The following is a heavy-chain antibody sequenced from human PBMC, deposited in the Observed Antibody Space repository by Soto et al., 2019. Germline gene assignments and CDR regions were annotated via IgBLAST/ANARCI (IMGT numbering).Heavy chain of an antibody. D-gene: IGHD3-10*01. CDR2: IIPIFGTP. CDR3: TRDLEFRDGNISHLDY. CDR1: GDTFNRHV. Sequence: AVKVPCKASGDTFNRHVFNWVRQAPAQGLEWMGGIIPIFGTPNHAQKFQGRVTISAGKSTRTVYLELSSLTPDDTAVYYCTRDLEFRDGNISHLDYWGQGTPVTVSS. V-gene: IGHV1-69*06. J-gene: IGHJ4*02.